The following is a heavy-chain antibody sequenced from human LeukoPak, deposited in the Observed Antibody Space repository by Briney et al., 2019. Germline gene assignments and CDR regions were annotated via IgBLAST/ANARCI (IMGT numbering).Heavy chain of an antibody. Sequence: GSLRLSCAASGFTFDDYAMHWVRQAPGKGLEWVSLISWDGGSTYYADSVKGRFTISRDNSKNSLYLQMNSLRAEDTALYYCAKDLCSSTSCYTYGMDVWGQGTTVTVSS. CDR3: AKDLCSSTSCYTYGMDV. CDR1: GFTFDDYA. J-gene: IGHJ6*02. V-gene: IGHV3-43D*03. D-gene: IGHD2-2*02. CDR2: ISWDGGST.